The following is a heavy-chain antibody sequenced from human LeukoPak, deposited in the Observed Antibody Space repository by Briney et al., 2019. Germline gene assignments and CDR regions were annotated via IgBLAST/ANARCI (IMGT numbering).Heavy chain of an antibody. Sequence: GGSLRLSCAASGFIFSSYGMHWVRQAPGKGLEWVAFIRYDGSKKYYADSVKGRFTISRDNSKNTLYLQMNSLRAEDTAVYYCAKDLSDGGYWGQGTLVTVSS. D-gene: IGHD3-10*01. CDR1: GFIFSSYG. V-gene: IGHV3-30*02. CDR3: AKDLSDGGY. J-gene: IGHJ4*02. CDR2: IRYDGSKK.